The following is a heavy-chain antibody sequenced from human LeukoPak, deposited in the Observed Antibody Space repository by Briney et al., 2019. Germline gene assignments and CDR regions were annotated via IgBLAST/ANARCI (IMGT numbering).Heavy chain of an antibody. Sequence: GGALRLSCAASGFTFSVYAMTWVRQAPGKGLQWVSAITGSGGSTYYADSVKGRFTISRDNSKNTLYLQMNSLRAEDTAVYYCARRRQQLPFDYWGQGTLVTVSS. CDR3: ARRRQQLPFDY. CDR1: GFTFSVYA. CDR2: ITGSGGST. D-gene: IGHD6-13*01. V-gene: IGHV3-23*01. J-gene: IGHJ4*02.